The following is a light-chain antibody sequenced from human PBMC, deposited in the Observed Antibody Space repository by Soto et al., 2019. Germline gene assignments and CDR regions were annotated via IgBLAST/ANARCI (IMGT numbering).Light chain of an antibody. CDR2: GAS. CDR1: QTISSSF. V-gene: IGKV3-20*01. J-gene: IGKJ5*01. Sequence: TQSPSTLPGSVGDRVTITCRASQTISSSFLAWYQQKVGQAPRLLIYGASSRATGIPDRFSGSGSGTDFTLSISRLEPEDFAVYYCQQYGSSPRTFGQGTRLEIK. CDR3: QQYGSSPRT.